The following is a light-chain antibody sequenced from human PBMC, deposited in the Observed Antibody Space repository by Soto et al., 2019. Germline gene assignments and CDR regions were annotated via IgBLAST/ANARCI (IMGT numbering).Light chain of an antibody. J-gene: IGKJ4*01. CDR2: GAS. Sequence: ELVLTQSPGTLSLSPGERATLSCRASQSVSSSYLAWYQQKPGQAPRLLIYGASNRATGIPDRFSGSGSGTDFTLTISRLEPEDFALYSCQQYGSSPLTFGGGNKGEIK. CDR3: QQYGSSPLT. CDR1: QSVSSSY. V-gene: IGKV3-20*01.